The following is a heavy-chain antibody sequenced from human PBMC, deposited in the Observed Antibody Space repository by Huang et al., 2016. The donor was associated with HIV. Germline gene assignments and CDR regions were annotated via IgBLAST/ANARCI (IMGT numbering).Heavy chain of an antibody. V-gene: IGHV1-69*01. CDR2: LIPIVGTA. J-gene: IGHJ6*02. Sequence: QVQLVQSGAEVKKPGSSVKVSCKASGGTFRPYAISWVRQAPGQGLEWWGGLIPIVGTANYAQNFQGTVTITADEFTSTAYMELSSLRSEDTALYYCARGRTRSSLYDSYYGLDVWGQGTTVTVSS. CDR3: ARGRTRSSLYDSYYGLDV. CDR1: GGTFRPYA. D-gene: IGHD6-6*01.